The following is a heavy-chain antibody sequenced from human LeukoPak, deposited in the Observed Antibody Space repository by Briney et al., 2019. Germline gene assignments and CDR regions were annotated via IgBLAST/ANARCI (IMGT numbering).Heavy chain of an antibody. CDR1: GFTFSSYS. Sequence: GGFLRLSCAASGFTFSSYSMNWVRQAPGKGLEWVSYISSSSSTIYYADSVKGRFTISRDNAKNSLYLQMNSLRAEDTAVYYCAAFYDYVWGSEWYFDLWGRGTLVTVSS. CDR3: AAFYDYVWGSEWYFDL. D-gene: IGHD3-16*01. J-gene: IGHJ2*01. CDR2: ISSSSSTI. V-gene: IGHV3-48*01.